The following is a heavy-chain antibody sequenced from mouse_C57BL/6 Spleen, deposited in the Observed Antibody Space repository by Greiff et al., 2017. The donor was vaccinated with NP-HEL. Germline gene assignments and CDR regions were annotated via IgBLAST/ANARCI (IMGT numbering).Heavy chain of an antibody. V-gene: IGHV1-50*01. J-gene: IGHJ2*01. CDR1: GYTFTSYW. CDR3: ARWTAGNSYGDY. Sequence: QVQLQQPGAELVKPGASVKLSCKASGYTFTSYWMQWVKQRPGQGLEWIGEIDPSDSYTNYNQKFKGKATLTVDTSSSTAYMQLSSLTSEDSAVYCCARWTAGNSYGDYWGQGTTLTVST. D-gene: IGHD1-1*01. CDR2: IDPSDSYT.